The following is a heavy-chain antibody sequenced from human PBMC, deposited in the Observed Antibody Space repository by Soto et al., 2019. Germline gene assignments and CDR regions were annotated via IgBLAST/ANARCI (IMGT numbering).Heavy chain of an antibody. Sequence: QVQLVESGGGVVQPGRSLRLSCAASGFTFSSYGMHWVRQAPGKGLEWVAVISYDGSNKYYADSVKGRFTISRDNSKNRLYLQKNRLRAEDTAVYYCAKGLGPLSFYGMDVWGQGTTVTV. D-gene: IGHD2-15*01. V-gene: IGHV3-30*18. CDR2: ISYDGSNK. CDR3: AKGLGPLSFYGMDV. CDR1: GFTFSSYG. J-gene: IGHJ6*02.